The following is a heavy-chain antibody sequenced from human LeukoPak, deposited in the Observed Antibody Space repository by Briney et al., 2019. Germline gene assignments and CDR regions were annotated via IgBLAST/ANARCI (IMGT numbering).Heavy chain of an antibody. CDR3: AKGVSSSWSNDAFDI. Sequence: PGGSLRLSCSASGFPFSSYAMHWVRQAPGKGLEYVSAISDSGGSTYCADSVKGRFTISRDNSKNTLYLQMNSLRTEDTAVYYCAKGVSSSWSNDAFDIWGQGTMVTVSS. J-gene: IGHJ3*02. D-gene: IGHD6-13*01. CDR1: GFPFSSYA. CDR2: ISDSGGST. V-gene: IGHV3-64*04.